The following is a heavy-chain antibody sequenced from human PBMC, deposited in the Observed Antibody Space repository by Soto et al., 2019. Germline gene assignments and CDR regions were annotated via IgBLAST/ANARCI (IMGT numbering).Heavy chain of an antibody. CDR3: ARVFLDPLTWSDGARAPFEI. J-gene: IGHJ3*02. CDR1: GFTFVSYA. D-gene: IGHD1-1*01. V-gene: IGHV3-30-3*01. CDR2: ISFDGSSK. Sequence: VQLVESGGGVVQPGRSLRLSCAASGFTFVSYAIHWVRQAPGKGLEWVAVISFDGSSKYYADSVKGRFTVSRDNSKNTVYLQMNSLRLEDTAVFFCARVFLDPLTWSDGARAPFEIWGQGTKVIVSS.